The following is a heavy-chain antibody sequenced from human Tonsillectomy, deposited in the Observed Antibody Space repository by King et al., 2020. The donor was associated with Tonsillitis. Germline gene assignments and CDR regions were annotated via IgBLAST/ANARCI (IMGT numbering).Heavy chain of an antibody. CDR1: GFTFSSYA. CDR3: AKEGYCSGGSCYSGGYFDY. V-gene: IGHV3-23*04. Sequence: VQLVESGGGLVQPGGSLRLSCAASGFTFSSYAMSWVRQAPGKGLEWVSAISGSGGSTYYADSVKGRFTISRDNSKNTLYLQMNSLRAEDTAGYYCAKEGYCSGGSCYSGGYFDYWGQGTLVTVSS. D-gene: IGHD2-15*01. CDR2: ISGSGGST. J-gene: IGHJ4*02.